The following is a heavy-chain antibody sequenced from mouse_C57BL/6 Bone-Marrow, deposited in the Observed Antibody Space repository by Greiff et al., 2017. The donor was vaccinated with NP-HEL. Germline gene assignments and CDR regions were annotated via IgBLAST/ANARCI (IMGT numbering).Heavy chain of an antibody. D-gene: IGHD1-1*01. CDR2: SRNKANDYTT. CDR1: GFTFSDFY. V-gene: IGHV7-1*01. CDR3: ARGYGSLYWYFDV. Sequence: EVKVEESGGGLVQSGRSLRLSCATSGFTFSDFYMEWVRQAPGKGLEWIAASRNKANDYTTEYSASVKGRFIVSRDTSQSILYLQMNALRAEDTAIYYCARGYGSLYWYFDVWGTGTTVTVSS. J-gene: IGHJ1*03.